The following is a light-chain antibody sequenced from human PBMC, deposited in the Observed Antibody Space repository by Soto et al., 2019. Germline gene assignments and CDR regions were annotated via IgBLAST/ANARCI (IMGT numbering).Light chain of an antibody. CDR1: WSNIGNNA. CDR3: AVWDDSLNGRI. J-gene: IGLJ2*01. Sequence: QSVLTQPPSVSEAPRQRVTISCSGSWSNIGNNAVSWFQQLPGKAPKLLIYYDDLLASGVSDRFSGSKSCTSASLAISGLQSEDEADYYCAVWDDSLNGRIFGGGTKLTVL. V-gene: IGLV1-36*01. CDR2: YDD.